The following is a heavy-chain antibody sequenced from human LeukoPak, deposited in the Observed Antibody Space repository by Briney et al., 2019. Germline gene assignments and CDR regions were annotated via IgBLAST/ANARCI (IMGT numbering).Heavy chain of an antibody. Sequence: SGPTLLNPTPTLTLTCTFSGFSLRTSGVGVGWIRRPPGKALEWLALIYWDDDKRYIPSLKSRLTITKDTSKNQVVLTMTNMDPVDTATYYCAHRPLYSYGSLDFDYWGQGTLVTVSS. V-gene: IGHV2-5*02. CDR3: AHRPLYSYGSLDFDY. CDR2: IYWDDDK. J-gene: IGHJ4*02. D-gene: IGHD5-18*01. CDR1: GFSLRTSGVG.